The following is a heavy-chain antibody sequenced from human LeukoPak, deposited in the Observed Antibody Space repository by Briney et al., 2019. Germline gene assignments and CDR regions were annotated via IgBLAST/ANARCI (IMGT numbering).Heavy chain of an antibody. Sequence: PGGSLRLSCAASGSTLTIYATSWVPDAPGRGVGWGSAIRTDCGATYHTDSVNGRFTISRDNSKNTLFLQMNSLRGEDTAVYYCASHLPYCGRDSCSFFASWGQGTLVIVSS. D-gene: IGHD2-21*01. CDR2: IRTDCGAT. J-gene: IGHJ4*02. CDR1: GSTLTIYA. V-gene: IGHV3-23*01. CDR3: ASHLPYCGRDSCSFFAS.